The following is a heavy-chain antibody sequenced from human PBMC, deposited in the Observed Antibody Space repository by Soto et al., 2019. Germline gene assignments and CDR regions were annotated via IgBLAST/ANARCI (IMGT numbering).Heavy chain of an antibody. CDR3: AKVVPHITSLILPGDF. V-gene: IGHV3-23*01. Sequence: GGSLRLSCAASGFTFSAYAMTWVRQAPGKGLEWVSAISYNGENTYYADSVKGRFTISRDNSKNTLSLQMNSLRAEDTAFYYCAKVVPHITSLILPGDFWGRGTLVTVSS. D-gene: IGHD1-20*01. CDR2: ISYNGENT. J-gene: IGHJ4*02. CDR1: GFTFSAYA.